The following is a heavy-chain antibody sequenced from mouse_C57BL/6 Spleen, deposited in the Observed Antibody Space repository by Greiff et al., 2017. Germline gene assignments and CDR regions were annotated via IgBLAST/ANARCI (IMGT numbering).Heavy chain of an antibody. D-gene: IGHD4-1*01. J-gene: IGHJ2*01. CDR3: ARLGREYFDY. V-gene: IGHV1-19*01. CDR2: INPYNGGT. CDR1: GYTFTDYY. Sequence: VQLQQSGPVLVKPGASVKMSCKASGYTFTDYYMNWVKQSHGKSLEWIGVINPYNGGTSYNQKFKGKATLTVDKSSSTAYMELNSLTSEDSAVYYCARLGREYFDYWGQGTTLTVSS.